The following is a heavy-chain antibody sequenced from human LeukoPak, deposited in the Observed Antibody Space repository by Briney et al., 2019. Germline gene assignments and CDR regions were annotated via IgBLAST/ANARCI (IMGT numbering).Heavy chain of an antibody. Sequence: GGSLRLSCVASGFTFSTYWMSWVRQAPGKGLEWVANINQDGSEKNYVDSVKGRFTISRDNAKNSLYLQMNSLRAEDTAVYYCARNLPAADYWGQGTLVTVSS. D-gene: IGHD2-2*01. J-gene: IGHJ4*02. V-gene: IGHV3-7*01. CDR3: ARNLPAADY. CDR1: GFTFSTYW. CDR2: INQDGSEK.